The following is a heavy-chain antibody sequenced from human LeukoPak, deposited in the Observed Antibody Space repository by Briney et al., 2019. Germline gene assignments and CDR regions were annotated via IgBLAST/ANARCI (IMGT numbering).Heavy chain of an antibody. CDR3: ARGPPYDSSGYYYQGNFDY. Sequence: SETLSLTCFVSGYPINIDYSWGWIRQSPGKGLEWIGSIYHSGSTYYNPSLKSRVTISVDTSKNQVSLKLSSVTAADTALYYCARGPPYDSSGYYYQGNFDYWGQGTLVTVSS. V-gene: IGHV4-38-2*02. CDR2: IYHSGST. J-gene: IGHJ4*02. CDR1: GYPINIDYS. D-gene: IGHD3-22*01.